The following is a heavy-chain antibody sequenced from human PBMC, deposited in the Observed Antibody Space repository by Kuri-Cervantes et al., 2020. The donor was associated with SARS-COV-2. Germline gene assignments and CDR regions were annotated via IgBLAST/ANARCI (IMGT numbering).Heavy chain of an antibody. V-gene: IGHV1-69*13. CDR2: IIPIFGTA. CDR1: GYTLTELS. J-gene: IGHJ4*02. Sequence: SVKVSCKVSGYTLTELSMHWVRQAPGQGLEWMGGIIPIFGTANYAQKFQGRVTITADESTSTAYMELSSLRSEDTAVYYCARERVRGGYFDYWGQGTLVTVSS. CDR3: ARERVRGGYFDY. D-gene: IGHD5/OR15-5a*01.